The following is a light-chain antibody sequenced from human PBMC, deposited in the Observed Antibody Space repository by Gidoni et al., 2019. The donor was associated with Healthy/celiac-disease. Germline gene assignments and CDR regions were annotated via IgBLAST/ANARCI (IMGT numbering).Light chain of an antibody. V-gene: IGKV1-33*01. Sequence: DIQMTQSPSSLSASVGDRVTITCQASQDISNYLNWYQQKPGKAPKLLSYDASNLETGVPSRFSGSGSGTDFTFTISSLQPEDIATYYCQQYDNLPVTFSPGTKVDIK. CDR2: DAS. CDR3: QQYDNLPVT. J-gene: IGKJ3*01. CDR1: QDISNY.